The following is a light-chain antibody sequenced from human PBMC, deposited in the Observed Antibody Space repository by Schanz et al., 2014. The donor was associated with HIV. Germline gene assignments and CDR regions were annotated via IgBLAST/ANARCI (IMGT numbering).Light chain of an antibody. V-gene: IGKV3-15*01. J-gene: IGKJ2*01. Sequence: EIVLTQSPVILSLSPGERATLSCRASQSVSSNLAWYQQKPGQAPRLLIYGASTRATGIPARFSGSGSGTEFTLTISSLQSEDFAVYYCQQYNNWPPMYTFGQGTKLEIK. CDR2: GAS. CDR3: QQYNNWPPMYT. CDR1: QSVSSN.